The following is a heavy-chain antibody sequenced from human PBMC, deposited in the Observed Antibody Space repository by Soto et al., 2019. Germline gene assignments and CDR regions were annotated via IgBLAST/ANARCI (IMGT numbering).Heavy chain of an antibody. V-gene: IGHV3-30*03. Sequence: GGSLRLSCAASGFAFSTYTMSWVRQAPGKGLEWVAVISYDGSNKYYADSVKGRFTISRDNSKNTLYLQMNSLRTEDTAIYYCASKYNTALSPFDYWGQATPVTVSS. CDR1: GFAFSTYT. D-gene: IGHD1-20*01. CDR3: ASKYNTALSPFDY. J-gene: IGHJ4*02. CDR2: ISYDGSNK.